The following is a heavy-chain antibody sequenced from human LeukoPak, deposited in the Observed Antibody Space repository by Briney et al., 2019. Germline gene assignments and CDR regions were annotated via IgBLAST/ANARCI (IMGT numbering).Heavy chain of an antibody. D-gene: IGHD3-10*01. CDR3: AREGYYGPFDY. Sequence: GGSPRLSCAASGFTFRSYWMSWVRQAPGKGLEWVANIKQDGSEKYYVDSVKGRFTISRDNAKNSLYLQMNSLRAEDTAVYYCAREGYYGPFDYWGRGTLVTVSS. J-gene: IGHJ4*02. CDR2: IKQDGSEK. V-gene: IGHV3-7*01. CDR1: GFTFRSYW.